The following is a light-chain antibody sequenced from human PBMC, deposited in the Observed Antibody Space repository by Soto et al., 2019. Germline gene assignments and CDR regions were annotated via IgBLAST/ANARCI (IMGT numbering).Light chain of an antibody. CDR3: QQYNNWPRT. J-gene: IGKJ1*01. V-gene: IGKV3-15*01. CDR2: GAS. CDR1: QSVDID. Sequence: EVVLTKCPATLPMSPGERGTLSCRACQSVDIDLAWYQQIPGQAPRLLIYGASTRAPDMPGRFSGRGSGTEFTLTISILQSEDLAVYYCQQYNNWPRTFGQGTKVDIK.